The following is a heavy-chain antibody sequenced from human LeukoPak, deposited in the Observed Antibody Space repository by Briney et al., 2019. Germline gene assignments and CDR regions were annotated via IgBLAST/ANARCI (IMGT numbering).Heavy chain of an antibody. CDR3: AKGRASRAYNYFDV. CDR2: LSGSGGST. D-gene: IGHD6-13*01. Sequence: PGGSLRLSCAASGFTFSSYAMNWVCEAPGMGLEWVSSLSGSGGSTYYPDSVKGRFTISRDNSNNTVYLQMHSLRVDDSAVYFCAKGRASRAYNYFDVWGQGSRVAVSS. CDR1: GFTFSSYA. J-gene: IGHJ5*02. V-gene: IGHV3-23*01.